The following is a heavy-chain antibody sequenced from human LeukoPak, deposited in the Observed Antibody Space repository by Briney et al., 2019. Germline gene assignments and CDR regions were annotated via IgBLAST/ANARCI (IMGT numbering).Heavy chain of an antibody. J-gene: IGHJ4*02. CDR3: ATHRYSYANFDY. Sequence: SETLSLTCTVSGGSISSYYWSWIRQPPGKGLEWIGYIYYNGNTNYNPSLKSRVTISVDTSKNQFSLMRTSVTAADTAVYYCATHRYSYANFDYWGQGTLVTVSS. CDR2: IYYNGNT. CDR1: GGSISSYY. D-gene: IGHD2-8*01. V-gene: IGHV4-59*01.